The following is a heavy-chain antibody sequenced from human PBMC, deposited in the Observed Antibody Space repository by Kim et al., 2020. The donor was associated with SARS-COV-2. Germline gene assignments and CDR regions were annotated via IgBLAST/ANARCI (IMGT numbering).Heavy chain of an antibody. V-gene: IGHV7-4-1*02. CDR1: AYTFTSYA. CDR2: IDTKTGNP. CDR3: VRDGPNLHSYFDF. Sequence: ASVKVSCKGSAYTFTSYAINWARQAPGQGLEWMGWIDTKTGNPTYAQGFTGRFVFSSETSVSTAYVEISSLKAEDTAVYYCVRDGPNLHSYFDFWGQGTLVTVSS. J-gene: IGHJ4*02. D-gene: IGHD3-3*02.